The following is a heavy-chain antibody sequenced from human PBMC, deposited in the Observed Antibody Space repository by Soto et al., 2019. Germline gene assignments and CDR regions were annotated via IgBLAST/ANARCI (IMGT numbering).Heavy chain of an antibody. Sequence: PWGSLRLSCAASGFTVSSNYITWVRQAPGKGLEWVSVIYSGGSTYYADSVKGRFTISRDNSKNTLYLQMNSLRAEDTAVYYCEKVQGRGYSYGLLDYWGQGPLVTVSS. V-gene: IGHV3-53*01. J-gene: IGHJ4*02. CDR2: IYSGGST. CDR3: EKVQGRGYSYGLLDY. D-gene: IGHD5-18*01. CDR1: GFTVSSNY.